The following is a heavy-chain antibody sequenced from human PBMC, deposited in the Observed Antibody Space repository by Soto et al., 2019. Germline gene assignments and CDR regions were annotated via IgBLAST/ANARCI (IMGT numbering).Heavy chain of an antibody. CDR1: GFTFSSYG. CDR3: AKEGGLSGSYYISSSYYFDY. D-gene: IGHD1-26*01. CDR2: ISYDGSNT. J-gene: IGHJ4*02. V-gene: IGHV3-30*18. Sequence: QVQLVESGGGVVQPGRSLRLSCVASGFTFSSYGMHWVRQAPGKGLEWVAIISYDGSNTYYADSVKGRLTISRDNSKIPLYLQMNSLRAEDTSVYYCAKEGGLSGSYYISSSYYFDYWGQGTLVTVSS.